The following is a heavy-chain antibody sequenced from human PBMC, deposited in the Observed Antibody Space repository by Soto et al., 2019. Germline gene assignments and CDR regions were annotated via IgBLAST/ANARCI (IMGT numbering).Heavy chain of an antibody. CDR2: ITTYNGNT. J-gene: IGHJ6*02. CDR1: GYSFTSYG. Sequence: QVQLVQSGAEVKKPGASVKVSCKASGYSFTSYGIRWVRQAPGQGLDWMGWITTYNGNTKYAQDLQGRVTMTTDTSTSTAYMALRSLRSDDTAVYYCARFSGGVYNTYYFYYGMDVWAKGPRSPSP. CDR3: ARFSGGVYNTYYFYYGMDV. V-gene: IGHV1-18*04. D-gene: IGHD2-15*01.